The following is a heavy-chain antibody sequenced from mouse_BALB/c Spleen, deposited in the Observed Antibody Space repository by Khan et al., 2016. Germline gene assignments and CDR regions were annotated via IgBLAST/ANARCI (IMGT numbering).Heavy chain of an antibody. V-gene: IGHV3-2*02. CDR3: ARSDCGDNDAMDY. D-gene: IGHD1-3*01. J-gene: IGHJ4*01. CDR2: ISYSGST. CDR1: GYSITSDYA. Sequence: EVQLQESGPGLVKPSQSLSLTCTVTGYSITSDYAWNWIRQFPGNRLEWMGYISYSGSTSYNPSLKSRISITRDTSKNQFFLQLNSVTSEDTATYYCARSDCGDNDAMDYWGQGTSVTVSS.